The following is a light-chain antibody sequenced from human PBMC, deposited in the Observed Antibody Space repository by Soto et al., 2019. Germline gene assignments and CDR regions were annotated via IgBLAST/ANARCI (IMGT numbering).Light chain of an antibody. CDR2: AAS. Sequence: IQMTQSPSSLSASVGDRVTITCRASQSTSSSVGWYQQKPGKAPKLLIYAASSLQSGVPSRFSGSGSGTEFTLTISSLQPEDFATYYCLQHHSYPHTFGQGTKVDI. CDR3: LQHHSYPHT. J-gene: IGKJ1*01. CDR1: QSTSSS. V-gene: IGKV1-17*01.